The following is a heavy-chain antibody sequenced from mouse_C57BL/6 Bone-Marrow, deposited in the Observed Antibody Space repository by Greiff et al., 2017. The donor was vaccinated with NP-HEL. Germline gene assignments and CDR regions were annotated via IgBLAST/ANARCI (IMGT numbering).Heavy chain of an antibody. CDR2: IYPRSGNT. CDR1: GYTFTSYG. Sequence: VQLQQSGAELARPGASVKLSCKASGYTFTSYGISWVKQRTGQGLEWIGEIYPRSGNTYYNEKFKGKATLTADTFSSTAYMELRSLTSEDSAVYFCARSLILAMDYWGQGTSVTVSS. V-gene: IGHV1-81*01. CDR3: ARSLILAMDY. J-gene: IGHJ4*01.